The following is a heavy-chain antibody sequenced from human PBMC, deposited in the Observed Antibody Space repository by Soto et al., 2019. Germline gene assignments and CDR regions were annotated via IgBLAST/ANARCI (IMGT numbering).Heavy chain of an antibody. CDR3: VRASSWYHPFDY. D-gene: IGHD6-13*01. V-gene: IGHV4-59*01. J-gene: IGHJ4*02. Sequence: SETLSLTCTVSGGSISSYYWSWIRQPPGKGLEWIGYIYYSGSTNYNPSLKSRVTISVDTSKNQFSLKLSSVTAADTAVYYCVRASSWYHPFDYWGQGTLVTVSS. CDR2: IYYSGST. CDR1: GGSISSYY.